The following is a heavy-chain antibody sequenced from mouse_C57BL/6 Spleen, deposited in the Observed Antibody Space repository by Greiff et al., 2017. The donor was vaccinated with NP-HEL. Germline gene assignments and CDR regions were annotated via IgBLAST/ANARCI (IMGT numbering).Heavy chain of an antibody. V-gene: IGHV14-4*01. J-gene: IGHJ3*01. Sequence: EVQVVESGAELVRPGASVKLSCTASGFNIKDDYMHWVKQRPEQGLEWIGWIDPENGDTEYASKFQGKATITADTSSNTAYLQLSSLTSEDTAVYYCTTRSAYWGQGTLVTVSA. CDR1: GFNIKDDY. CDR3: TTRSAY. CDR2: IDPENGDT.